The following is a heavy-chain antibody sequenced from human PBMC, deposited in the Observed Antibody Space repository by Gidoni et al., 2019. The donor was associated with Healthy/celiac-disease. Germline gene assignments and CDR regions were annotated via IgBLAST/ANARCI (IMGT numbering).Heavy chain of an antibody. D-gene: IGHD3-3*01. V-gene: IGHV3-7*01. CDR2: IKQDGSEK. CDR1: GFTFSSYW. J-gene: IGHJ4*02. Sequence: EVQLVESGGGLVQPGGSLRLSCASSGFTFSSYWLIWVRQAPGKGLEWVANIKQDGSEKYYVDSVKGRFTISRDNAKNSLYLQMNSLRAEDTAVYYCARCATYYDFWSGYSTASYFDYWGQGTLVTVSS. CDR3: ARCATYYDFWSGYSTASYFDY.